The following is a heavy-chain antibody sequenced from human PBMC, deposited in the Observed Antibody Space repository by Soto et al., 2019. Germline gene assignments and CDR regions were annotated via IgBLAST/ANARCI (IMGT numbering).Heavy chain of an antibody. CDR2: ISAYNGNT. J-gene: IGHJ5*02. V-gene: IGHV1-18*01. D-gene: IGHD2-15*01. CDR1: GYTFTSYG. Sequence: QVQLVQSGAEVKKPGASVKVSCKAFGYTFTSYGISWVRQAPGQGLEWMGWISAYNGNTNYAQKLQGRVTMTTDTSTSTAYMELRSLRSDDTAVYYCARDRGYCSGGSCYSEWFDPWGQGTLVTVSS. CDR3: ARDRGYCSGGSCYSEWFDP.